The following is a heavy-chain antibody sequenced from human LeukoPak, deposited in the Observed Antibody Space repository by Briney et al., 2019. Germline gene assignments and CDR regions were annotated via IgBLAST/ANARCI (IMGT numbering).Heavy chain of an antibody. V-gene: IGHV1-2*02. CDR1: GYTFTGYY. Sequence: ASVKVSCKASGYTFTGYYMHWVRQAPGQGLEWMGWINPNSGGTNYAQKFQGRVTMTTDTSTSTAYMELRSLRSDDTAVYYCARDPHYWGQGTLVTVSS. CDR3: ARDPHY. J-gene: IGHJ4*02. CDR2: INPNSGGT.